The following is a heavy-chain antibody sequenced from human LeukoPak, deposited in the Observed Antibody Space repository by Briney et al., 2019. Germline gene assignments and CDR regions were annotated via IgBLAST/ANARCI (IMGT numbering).Heavy chain of an antibody. Sequence: SETLSLTCAVYGGSFSGYYWSWIRQPPGKGLEWIGEINHSGSTNYNPSLKSRVTISVDTSKNQFSLKLSSVTAADTAVYYCARHDDSTAHDYMVRGPGPDDYWGQGTLVTVSS. V-gene: IGHV4-34*01. J-gene: IGHJ4*02. CDR3: ARHDDSTAHDYMVRGPGPDDY. CDR2: INHSGST. CDR1: GGSFSGYY. D-gene: IGHD3-10*01.